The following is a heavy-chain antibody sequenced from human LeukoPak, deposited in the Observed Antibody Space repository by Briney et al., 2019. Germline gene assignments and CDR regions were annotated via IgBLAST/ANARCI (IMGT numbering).Heavy chain of an antibody. D-gene: IGHD6-13*01. V-gene: IGHV1-18*01. CDR3: ARDTARTTTAGGPDY. Sequence: GASVKVSCKASGYTFASYGIDWVRQAPGQGLEWMGWISGYNDDTYYAQNLPGRVTMTTDTSTSTAHMELRSLTSDDTALYYCARDTARTTTAGGPDYWGQGTLVTVSS. CDR1: GYTFASYG. J-gene: IGHJ4*02. CDR2: ISGYNDDT.